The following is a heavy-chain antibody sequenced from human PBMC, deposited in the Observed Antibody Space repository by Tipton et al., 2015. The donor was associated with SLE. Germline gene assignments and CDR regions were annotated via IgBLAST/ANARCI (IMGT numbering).Heavy chain of an antibody. Sequence: LRLSCAVYGGSFSGYYWSWIRQPPGKGLEWIGEINHSGRTNYNPSLKSRVTISVDTSKNQFSLKLGSVTAADTAVYYCASGPPPIWGQGTMVTVSS. CDR1: GGSFSGYY. J-gene: IGHJ3*02. CDR2: INHSGRT. CDR3: ASGPPPI. V-gene: IGHV4-34*01.